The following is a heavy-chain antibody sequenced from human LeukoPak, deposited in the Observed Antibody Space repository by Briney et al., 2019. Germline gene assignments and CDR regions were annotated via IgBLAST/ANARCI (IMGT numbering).Heavy chain of an antibody. CDR2: IYYTGST. D-gene: IGHD1-26*01. CDR1: GASIGGGTYY. V-gene: IGHV4-39*01. J-gene: IGHJ4*02. Sequence: SETLSLTCSVSGASIGGGTYYWGWLRQPPGKGLEWIGSIYYTGSTYDNPSLKSRVTISVDTSKNQFSLKLSSVTAADTAVYYCARRGGSGRAFDYWGQGTLVTVSS. CDR3: ARRGGSGRAFDY.